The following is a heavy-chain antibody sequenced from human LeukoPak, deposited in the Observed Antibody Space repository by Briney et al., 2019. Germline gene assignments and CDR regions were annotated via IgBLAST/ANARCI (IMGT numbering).Heavy chain of an antibody. J-gene: IGHJ6*02. V-gene: IGHV4-39*02. D-gene: IGHD3-10*01. CDR3: ARDDGSGSYRPYHGMDV. CDR1: GGSISSSSYY. CDR2: IYYSRSA. Sequence: SETLSLTCTVSGGSISSSSYYWGWICQPPGKGLEWIGSIYYSRSAYYSPSLKSRVTISIDTSKNQFSLKLTSVTAADTAVYYCARDDGSGSYRPYHGMDVWGQGTTVTVSS.